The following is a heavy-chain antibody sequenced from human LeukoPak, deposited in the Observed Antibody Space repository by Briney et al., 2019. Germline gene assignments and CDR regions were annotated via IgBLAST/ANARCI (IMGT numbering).Heavy chain of an antibody. CDR3: AKEGHYDFWSGYYQPLDY. CDR1: GFTFSSYG. CDR2: ISYDGSNK. Sequence: GGSLRLSCAASGFTFSSYGMHWVRQAPGKGLEWVAVISYDGSNKYYADSVKGRFTISKDNSKNTLYLQINSLRAEDTAVYYCAKEGHYDFWSGYYQPLDYWGQGTLVTVSS. D-gene: IGHD3-3*01. V-gene: IGHV3-30*18. J-gene: IGHJ4*02.